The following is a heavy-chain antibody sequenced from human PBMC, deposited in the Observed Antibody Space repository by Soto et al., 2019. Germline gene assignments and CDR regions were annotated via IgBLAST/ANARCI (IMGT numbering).Heavy chain of an antibody. V-gene: IGHV1-46*01. Sequence: GASVKVSCKVSGYTLTELSMHWVRQAPGQGLEWMGIINPSGGSTRYAQKFQGRVTMTRDTSTSTVYMELSSLRSEDTAVYYCARGLIYDSSGYYFDYWGQGTLVTVSS. D-gene: IGHD3-22*01. CDR2: INPSGGST. CDR3: ARGLIYDSSGYYFDY. J-gene: IGHJ4*02. CDR1: GYTLTELS.